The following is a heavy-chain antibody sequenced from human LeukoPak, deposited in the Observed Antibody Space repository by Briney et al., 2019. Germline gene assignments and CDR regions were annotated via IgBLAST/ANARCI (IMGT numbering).Heavy chain of an antibody. CDR2: IIPILGIA. D-gene: IGHD4-17*01. CDR1: GGTFSSYA. Sequence: SVKVSCKASGGTFSSYAISWVRQAPGQGLEWMGRIIPILGIANYAQKFQGRVTITADKSTSTAYMELSSLRSEDTAVYYCARVNDYGLDYWGQGTLVTVPS. J-gene: IGHJ4*02. V-gene: IGHV1-69*04. CDR3: ARVNDYGLDY.